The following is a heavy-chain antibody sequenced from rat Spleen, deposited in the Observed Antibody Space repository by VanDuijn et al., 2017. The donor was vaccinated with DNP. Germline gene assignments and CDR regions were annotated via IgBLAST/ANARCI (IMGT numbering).Heavy chain of an antibody. J-gene: IGHJ3*01. CDR2: ISYSGNT. CDR3: ARSDFYFDGSYYYGDWFAY. D-gene: IGHD1-12*02. Sequence: EVQLQESGPGLVKPSQSLSLTCSVTGYSITSNYWGWIRKFPGNQMEWMGYISYSGNTNYNPSLKSRISITRDTSKNQFFLQLNSVTTEDTATYYCARSDFYFDGSYYYGDWFAYWGQGTLVTVSS. V-gene: IGHV3-1*01. CDR1: GYSITSNY.